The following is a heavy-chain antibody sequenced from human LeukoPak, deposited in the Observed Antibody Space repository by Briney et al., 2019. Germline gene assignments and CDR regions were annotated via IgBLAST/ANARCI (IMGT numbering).Heavy chain of an antibody. CDR1: GFRASDYY. CDR3: ARDRAATQDWVEFDP. Sequence: GWSLRLSCAVSGFRASDYYMSWVRQAPGKGLEWVALIRGSGDTFYGDSVKGRFTISRDDSKNTVYLRMNSLRVEDTAVYFCARDRAATQDWVEFDPWGQGTLVTVSS. V-gene: IGHV3-66*01. D-gene: IGHD2-15*01. J-gene: IGHJ5*02. CDR2: IRGSGDT.